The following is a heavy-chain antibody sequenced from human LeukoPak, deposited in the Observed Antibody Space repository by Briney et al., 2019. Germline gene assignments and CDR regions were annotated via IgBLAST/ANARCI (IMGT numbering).Heavy chain of an antibody. V-gene: IGHV4-34*01. CDR1: GGSFSGYY. Sequence: KSSETLSLTCAVYGGSFSGYYWSWIRQPPGKGLEWIGEINHSGSTNYNPSLKSRITISVDTSKNQFSLKVSSVTAADTAVYYCARNGYSYGPFDYWGQGTLVTVSS. J-gene: IGHJ4*02. CDR2: INHSGST. D-gene: IGHD5-18*01. CDR3: ARNGYSYGPFDY.